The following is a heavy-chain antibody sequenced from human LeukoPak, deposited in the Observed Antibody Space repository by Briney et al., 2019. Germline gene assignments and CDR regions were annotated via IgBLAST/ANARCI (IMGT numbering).Heavy chain of an antibody. V-gene: IGHV4-34*01. Sequence: PSETLSLTCAVYGGSFSGYYWSWIRQPPGKGLEWIGEINHRGSTNYNPSLKSRVTISVDTSKNQFSLKLSPVTAADTAVYYCAGSGYSGYDLNYWGQGTLVTVSS. CDR2: INHRGST. CDR1: GGSFSGYY. D-gene: IGHD5-12*01. CDR3: AGSGYSGYDLNY. J-gene: IGHJ4*02.